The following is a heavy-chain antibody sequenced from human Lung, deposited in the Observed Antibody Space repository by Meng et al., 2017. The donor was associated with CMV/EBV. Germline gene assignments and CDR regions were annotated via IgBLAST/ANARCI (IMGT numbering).Heavy chain of an antibody. D-gene: IGHD2-2*01. CDR3: ARDPGYCSSTSCSGFFDY. CDR1: GFTFSSYW. V-gene: IGHV3-7*01. Sequence: GGSLRLXXAASGFTFSSYWMSWARQAPGKGLEWVANIKQDGSEKYYVDSVKGRFTISRDNAKNSLYLQMNSLRAEDTAVYYCARDPGYCSSTSCSGFFDYWGQGTLVXVSS. J-gene: IGHJ4*02. CDR2: IKQDGSEK.